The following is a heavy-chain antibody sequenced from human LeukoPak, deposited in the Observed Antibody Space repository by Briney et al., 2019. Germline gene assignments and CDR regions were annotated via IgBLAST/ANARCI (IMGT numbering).Heavy chain of an antibody. CDR3: ARGSPSHYGSGSYYTWWFDP. V-gene: IGHV4-34*01. J-gene: IGHJ5*02. CDR1: GGSFSGYY. D-gene: IGHD3-10*01. CDR2: INHSGST. Sequence: PSETLSLTCAVYGGSFSGYYWSWIRQPSGKGLEWIGEINHSGSTNYNPSLKSRVTISVDTSKNQFSLKLSSVTAADTAVYYCARGSPSHYGSGSYYTWWFDPWGQGTLVTVSS.